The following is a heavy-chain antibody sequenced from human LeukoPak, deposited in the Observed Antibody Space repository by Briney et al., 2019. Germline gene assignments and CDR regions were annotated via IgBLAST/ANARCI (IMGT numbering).Heavy chain of an antibody. J-gene: IGHJ1*01. CDR2: IGVSGGST. CDR3: AKGRVGTNGVLEH. D-gene: IGHD1-26*01. Sequence: PGGSLRLSCAASGLTFSEYAMRWVRQVPGMGLEWVSTIGVSGGSTNYVDSVRGRFTISRDNSKNTLYLQINSLRADDTAVYYCAKGRVGTNGVLEHWGQGTLVTVSS. CDR1: GLTFSEYA. V-gene: IGHV3-23*01.